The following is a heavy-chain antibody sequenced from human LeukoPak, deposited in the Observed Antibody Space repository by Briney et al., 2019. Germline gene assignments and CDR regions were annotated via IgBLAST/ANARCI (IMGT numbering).Heavy chain of an antibody. CDR3: ARGKGFYYYGMDV. J-gene: IGHJ6*02. V-gene: IGHV3-30-3*01. CDR2: ISYDGSNK. CDR1: GFIFSSYA. Sequence: GGSLRLSCAASGFIFSSYAMHWVRQAPGKGLEWVAVISYDGSNKYYADSVKGRFTISRDNSKNTLYLQMNSLRAEDTAVYYCARGKGFYYYGMDVWGQGTTVTVSS.